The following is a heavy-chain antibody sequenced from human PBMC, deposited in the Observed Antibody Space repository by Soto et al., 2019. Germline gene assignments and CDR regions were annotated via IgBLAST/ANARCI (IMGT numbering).Heavy chain of an antibody. CDR2: INHSGIT. V-gene: IGHV4-34*01. J-gene: IGHJ4*02. D-gene: IGHD6-19*01. CDR3: AIGPRMWLAGGGY. CDR1: GGSFSGYY. Sequence: QVQLEQWGAGLLKSSETLSLTCAVYGGSFSGYYWSWIRQSPGKGLEWLGEINHSGITNYNPSLKCRVTISIDKYKNQCPLKLISVTAADTAVYYWAIGPRMWLAGGGYWGQIPLVTVSS.